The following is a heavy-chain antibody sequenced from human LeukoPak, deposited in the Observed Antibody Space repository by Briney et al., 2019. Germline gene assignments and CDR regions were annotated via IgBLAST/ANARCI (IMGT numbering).Heavy chain of an antibody. D-gene: IGHD4-11*01. Sequence: ASVTVSFKSSGYIFITQRFSWVRQARGQGPEWMGWISTSKTDTNYAQKFKARLTMTTNRSTSTAYMELRRLSSDDTAVYYCARDWPTVITDYWGQGTLVTVSS. J-gene: IGHJ4*02. CDR3: ARDWPTVITDY. V-gene: IGHV1-18*01. CDR2: ISTSKTDT. CDR1: GYIFITQR.